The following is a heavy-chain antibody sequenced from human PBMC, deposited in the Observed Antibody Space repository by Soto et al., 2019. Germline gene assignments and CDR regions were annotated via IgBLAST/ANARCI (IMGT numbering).Heavy chain of an antibody. J-gene: IGHJ5*02. CDR1: GGSIISSSYY. CDR3: ARFCSGGSCYLTFDP. CDR2: IYYSGST. Sequence: TSETLSLTCTVSGGSIISSSYYWGWIRQPPGKGLERIGSIYYSGSTNYNPSLKSRVTISVDTSKNQFSLKLSSVTAADTAVYYCARFCSGGSCYLTFDPWGQGTLVTVSS. D-gene: IGHD2-15*01. V-gene: IGHV4-39*07.